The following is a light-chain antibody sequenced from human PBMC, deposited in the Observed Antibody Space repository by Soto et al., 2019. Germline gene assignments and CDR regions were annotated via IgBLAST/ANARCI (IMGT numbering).Light chain of an antibody. J-gene: IGLJ2*01. Sequence: QAVVTQSSSDSASLGSSVKLTCTLSSGHSGYIIAWHQQQQGKAHRYLMKFAGSGNYNKGRGVPDRFSGASTGADRNLTISNLQFEDEAEYYCETWDSNTVIFGGGTTISVL. CDR2: FAGSGNY. V-gene: IGLV4-60*02. CDR1: SGHSGYI. CDR3: ETWDSNTVI.